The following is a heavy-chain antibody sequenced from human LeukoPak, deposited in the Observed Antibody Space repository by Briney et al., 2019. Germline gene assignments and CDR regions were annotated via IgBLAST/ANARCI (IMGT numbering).Heavy chain of an antibody. CDR1: GFTFDDYA. V-gene: IGHV3-9*01. J-gene: IGHJ4*02. CDR3: AKAAAGTTGPFDY. Sequence: GGSLRLSCAASGFTFDDYAMHWVRQAPGKGLEWVSGISWNSGSIGYADSVKGRFTISRDNAKNSLYLQMNSLRAEDTALYYCAKAAAGTTGPFDYWGQGTLVTVSS. D-gene: IGHD6-13*01. CDR2: ISWNSGSI.